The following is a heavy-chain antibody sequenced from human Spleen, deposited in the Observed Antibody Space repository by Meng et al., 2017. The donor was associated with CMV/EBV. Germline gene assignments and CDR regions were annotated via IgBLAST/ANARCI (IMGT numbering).Heavy chain of an antibody. D-gene: IGHD2-2*02. CDR3: AREGYTLGRFGAFDI. Sequence: GESLKISCAASGFTFTTFSVHWVRQAPGKGLEWVADISYDGNDKFYAASVKGRFTITRDNSKNILYLQMNGQRAEDSAVYFCAREGYTLGRFGAFDILGQGTMVTVSS. V-gene: IGHV3-30*04. CDR2: ISYDGNDK. CDR1: GFTFTTFS. J-gene: IGHJ3*02.